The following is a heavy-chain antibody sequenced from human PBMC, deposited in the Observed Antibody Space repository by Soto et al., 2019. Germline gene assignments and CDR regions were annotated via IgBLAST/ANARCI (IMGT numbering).Heavy chain of an antibody. V-gene: IGHV1-3*01. D-gene: IGHD1-20*01. CDR3: ARDKITGIPDY. CDR1: GYTFTSYD. CDR2: INAGNGNT. J-gene: IGHJ4*02. Sequence: ASVKVSCKASGYTFTSYDMHWVRQAPGQRLEWMGWINAGNGNTKYSQKFQGRVTITRDTSASTAYMELSSLRSEDTAVYYCARDKITGIPDYWGQGTLVIVSS.